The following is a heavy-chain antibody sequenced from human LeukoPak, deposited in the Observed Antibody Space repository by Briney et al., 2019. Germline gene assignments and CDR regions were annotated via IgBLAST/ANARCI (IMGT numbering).Heavy chain of an antibody. CDR2: ISSNGGST. J-gene: IGHJ3*02. V-gene: IGHV3-64*01. D-gene: IGHD4-11*01. CDR1: GFTFSSYA. CDR3: ARIGNDYSIRAAFDI. Sequence: GGSLRLSCAASGFTFSSYAMHWVRQAPGKGLEYVSAISSNGGSTYYANSVKGRFTISRDNSKNTLYLQMGSLRAEDMAVHYCARIGNDYSIRAAFDIWGQGTMVTVSS.